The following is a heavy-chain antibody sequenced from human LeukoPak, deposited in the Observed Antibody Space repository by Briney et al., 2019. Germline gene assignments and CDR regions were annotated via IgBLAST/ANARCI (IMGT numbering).Heavy chain of an antibody. V-gene: IGHV3-23*01. Sequence: GGSLRLPCAASGFTFSSYAMSWVRQAPGKGLEWVSAISGSGGSTYYADSVKGRFTISRDNSKNTLYLQMNSLRAEDTAVYYCAKTVAPNYYYYYMDVWGKGTTVTISS. CDR2: ISGSGGST. D-gene: IGHD4-17*01. J-gene: IGHJ6*03. CDR3: AKTVAPNYYYYYMDV. CDR1: GFTFSSYA.